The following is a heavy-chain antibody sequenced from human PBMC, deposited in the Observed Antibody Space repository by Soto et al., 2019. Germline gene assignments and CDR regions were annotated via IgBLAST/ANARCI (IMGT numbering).Heavy chain of an antibody. CDR1: GFTFSSYA. Sequence: PGGSLRLSCAASGFTFSSYAMSWVRQAPGKGLEWVSAISGSGGSTYYADSVKGRFTISRDNSKNTLYLQMNSLRAEDTAVYYCAKDPLLYVLAGATNDYWGQGTLVTVSS. CDR2: ISGSGGST. V-gene: IGHV3-23*01. CDR3: AKDPLLYVLAGATNDY. D-gene: IGHD3-16*01. J-gene: IGHJ4*02.